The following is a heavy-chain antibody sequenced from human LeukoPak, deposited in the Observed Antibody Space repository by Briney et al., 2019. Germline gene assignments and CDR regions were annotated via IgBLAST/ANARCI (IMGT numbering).Heavy chain of an antibody. CDR2: VSFTGSP. J-gene: IGHJ4*02. V-gene: IGHV4-39*02. Sequence: SETLSLTCNVSGGSINSRSFYWGWIRQSPGKGLEWIASVSFTGSPYYNLSLKSRVTISADTSKNHFSLKVASVTAADTAVYYCARLGSRHLHMIDYWGRGTLVTVSS. D-gene: IGHD6-25*01. CDR1: GGSINSRSFY. CDR3: ARLGSRHLHMIDY.